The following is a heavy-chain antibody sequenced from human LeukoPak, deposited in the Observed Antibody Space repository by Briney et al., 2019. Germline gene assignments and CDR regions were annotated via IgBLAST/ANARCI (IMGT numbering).Heavy chain of an antibody. D-gene: IGHD6-13*01. Sequence: ASVKVSCKASGYTFIDYYIHWVRQAPGQGLKWMGWINTNTGNPTYAQGFTGRFVFSLDTSVSTAYLQISSLKAEDTAVYYCARDHTRGHSKEGFFDYWGQGTLVTVSS. CDR1: GYTFIDYY. CDR3: ARDHTRGHSKEGFFDY. CDR2: INTNTGNP. J-gene: IGHJ4*02. V-gene: IGHV7-4-1*02.